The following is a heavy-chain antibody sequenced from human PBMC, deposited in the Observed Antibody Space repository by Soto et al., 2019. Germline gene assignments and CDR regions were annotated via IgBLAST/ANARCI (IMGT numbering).Heavy chain of an antibody. CDR3: ARDFRRRNWDLYYYYYMDV. J-gene: IGHJ6*03. Sequence: GSCKASGGTVSIYRISCVRQAPGQELEWMGRIIPILGIANYAQKFQGRVTITADKSTSTAYMELSSLRSEDTAVYYCARDFRRRNWDLYYYYYMDVWGKGTTVTVSS. D-gene: IGHD1-1*01. CDR2: IIPILGIA. CDR1: GGTVSIYR. V-gene: IGHV1-69*04.